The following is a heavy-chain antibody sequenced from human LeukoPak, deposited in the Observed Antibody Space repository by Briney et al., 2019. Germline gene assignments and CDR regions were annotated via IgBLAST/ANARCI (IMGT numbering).Heavy chain of an antibody. Sequence: SETLSLTCTGSGGSISSYYWSWIRQPPGKGLEWIGYMYDSGRTNYNPSLRSRVTISEDTSKNQFSLKLSSVTAADTAVYYCARIDTVTTSNYWGQGTLVTVSS. CDR2: MYDSGRT. J-gene: IGHJ4*02. V-gene: IGHV4-59*01. D-gene: IGHD4-17*01. CDR1: GGSISSYY. CDR3: ARIDTVTTSNY.